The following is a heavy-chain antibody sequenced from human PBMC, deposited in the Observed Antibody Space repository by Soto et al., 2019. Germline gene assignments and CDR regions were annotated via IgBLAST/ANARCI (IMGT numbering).Heavy chain of an antibody. CDR2: INAGNGNT. V-gene: IGHV1-3*01. Sequence: ASVKVSCKASGYTFTSYAIHWVRQAPGQSLEWMGWINAGNGNTKYSQKFQGRVTITRDTSASTAYMELSSLRSEDTAVYYCARDLGYSYGLNWFDPWGQGTLVNVSS. CDR1: GYTFTSYA. J-gene: IGHJ5*02. CDR3: ARDLGYSYGLNWFDP. D-gene: IGHD5-18*01.